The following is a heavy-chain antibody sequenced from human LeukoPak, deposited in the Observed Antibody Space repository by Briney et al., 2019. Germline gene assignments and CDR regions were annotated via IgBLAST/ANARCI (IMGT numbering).Heavy chain of an antibody. CDR3: PNDLRVVAATTPGY. Sequence: GGSLRLSCAAACFTVSSYGRQWVRQAPGKGLEWVAFIRYDGSNKYYADSVKGRFTISRDNSKNTLYLQMNRLRAEDTAMYYCPNDLRVVAATTPGYWGQGTLVTVSS. CDR1: CFTVSSYG. CDR2: IRYDGSNK. J-gene: IGHJ4*02. D-gene: IGHD2-15*01. V-gene: IGHV3-30*02.